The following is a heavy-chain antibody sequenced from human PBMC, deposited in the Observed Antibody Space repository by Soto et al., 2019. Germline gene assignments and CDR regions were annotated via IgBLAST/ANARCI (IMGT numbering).Heavy chain of an antibody. V-gene: IGHV1-69*06. J-gene: IGHJ6*02. CDR3: ARCPTVCDWPTRYYYYYGIDV. CDR2: IIHILGTA. D-gene: IGHD2-21*02. CDR1: GGTFSSYA. Sequence: QVQLVQSGAEVKKPGSSVKVSCKSSGGTFSSYAISWVRQSPGQGREWMGGIIHILGTAIYAQKFQGRVTITANKSASTASIKLSSLRSEDTAVYYCARCPTVCDWPTRYYYYYGIDVWGQGTTVTVSS.